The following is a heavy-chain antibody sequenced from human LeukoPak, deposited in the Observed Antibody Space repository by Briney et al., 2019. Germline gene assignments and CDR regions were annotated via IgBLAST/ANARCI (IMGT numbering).Heavy chain of an antibody. Sequence: GGSLRLSCAASGFTFSSYAMSWVRQAPGKGLEWVSAISGSGGSTYYADSVKGRFTISRDNSKNTLYLQMNSLRAEDTAVYYCXXXTRQQLVQDYFDYWGQGTLVTVSS. CDR1: GFTFSSYA. J-gene: IGHJ4*02. D-gene: IGHD6-13*01. CDR3: XXXTRQQLVQDYFDY. CDR2: ISGSGGST. V-gene: IGHV3-23*01.